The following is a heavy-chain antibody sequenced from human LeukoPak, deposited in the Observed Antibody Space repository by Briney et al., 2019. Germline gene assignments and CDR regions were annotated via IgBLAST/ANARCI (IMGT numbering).Heavy chain of an antibody. CDR3: ARDSLTYYYGSRSYPDGY. CDR1: GYTFTSYY. V-gene: IGHV1-46*01. D-gene: IGHD3-10*01. Sequence: ASVKVSCKASGYTFTSYYMHWVRQAPGQGLEWMGIINPSGGSTSYAQKFQGRVTMTRDTSTSTVYMELSSLRSEDTAVYYCARDSLTYYYGSRSYPDGYWGQGTLVTASS. CDR2: INPSGGST. J-gene: IGHJ4*02.